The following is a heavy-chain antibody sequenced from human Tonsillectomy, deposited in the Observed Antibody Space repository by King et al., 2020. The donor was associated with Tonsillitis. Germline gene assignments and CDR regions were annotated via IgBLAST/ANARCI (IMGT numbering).Heavy chain of an antibody. V-gene: IGHV5-51*03. CDR3: ARRIDSNGPGDFVDC. CDR2: IYPDDSDS. J-gene: IGHJ4*02. D-gene: IGHD7-27*01. CDR1: GYSFTNYW. Sequence: VQLVESGAEMKKPGESLKISCRGSGYSFTNYWIGWVRQVPGKGLEWMGMIYPDDSDSRYSPSFQGQVTISADKSISTAYLQWSSLKASDTAMYYCARRIDSNGPGDFVDCWGQGTLVTVSP.